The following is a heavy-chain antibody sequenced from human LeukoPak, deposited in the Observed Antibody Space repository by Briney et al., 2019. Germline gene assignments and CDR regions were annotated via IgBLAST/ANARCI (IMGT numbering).Heavy chain of an antibody. D-gene: IGHD2-15*01. J-gene: IGHJ4*02. CDR1: GDSVTGYY. V-gene: IGHV4-59*02. CDR2: IYKIGTT. CDR3: VIGVGWQPDY. Sequence: PSETLSLTCTVLGDSVTGYYLNWVRQPPGKGLEWIGHIYKIGTTNYNPSLKSRLTISADTSKNQFSLKLRSVTAADTAVYYCVIGVGWQPDYWGQGALVTVSS.